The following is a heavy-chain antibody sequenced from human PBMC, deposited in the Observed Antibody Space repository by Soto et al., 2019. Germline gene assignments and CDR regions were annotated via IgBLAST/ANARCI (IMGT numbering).Heavy chain of an antibody. CDR3: ARDLPPQDY. CDR1: GYTFTSYG. V-gene: IGHV1-18*01. Sequence: QVQLVQSGAEVKKPGSSVTVSCKASGYTFTSYGISWVRQAPGQGLEWMGWIRPYNGNTNYAQKLQGRVTMTTATPPSTAYLELRSLRAADTAVYYCARDLPPQDYWGQGTLVTVSS. CDR2: IRPYNGNT. J-gene: IGHJ4*02.